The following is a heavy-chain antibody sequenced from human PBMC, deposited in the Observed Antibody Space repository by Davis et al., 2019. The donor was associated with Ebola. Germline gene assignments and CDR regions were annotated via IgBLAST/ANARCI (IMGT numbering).Heavy chain of an antibody. V-gene: IGHV4-34*01. D-gene: IGHD3-3*01. CDR1: SGSFSGYY. CDR3: AREARYAIGVNDY. J-gene: IGHJ4*02. CDR2: INHSGST. Sequence: GSLRLSCAVYSGSFSGYYWSWIRQPPGKGLEWIGEINHSGSTNYNPSLKSRVTISVDTSKNQFSLKLSSVTAADTAVYYCAREARYAIGVNDYWGQGTLVTVSS.